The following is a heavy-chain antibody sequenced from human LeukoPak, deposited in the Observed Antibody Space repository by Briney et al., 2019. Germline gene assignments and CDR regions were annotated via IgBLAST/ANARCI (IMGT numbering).Heavy chain of an antibody. D-gene: IGHD4-11*01. V-gene: IGHV1-18*01. CDR1: GYTFTSYG. Sequence: ASVKVSCKASGYTFTSYGISWVRQAPGQGLEWMGWISAYNGNTSYAQKLQGRVTMTTDTSTSTAYMELRSLRSDDTAVYYCARDSTTVTTWGYYYYGMDVWGQGTTVTVSS. CDR2: ISAYNGNT. CDR3: ARDSTTVTTWGYYYYGMDV. J-gene: IGHJ6*02.